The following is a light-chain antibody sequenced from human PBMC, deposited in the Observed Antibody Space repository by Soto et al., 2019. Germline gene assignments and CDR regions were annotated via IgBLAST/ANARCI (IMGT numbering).Light chain of an antibody. CDR3: VQGTHWPQA. CDR2: KVS. V-gene: IGKV2-30*02. Sequence: VVNPSPPLPPGNPGPPAAIPCRSCPSLLHSDGNTYLNWLQQRPGQSPRRLIYKVSNRDSGVPDRFSGSGSGTDFTLTISRVEAEDIGVYYCVQGTHWPQAFGQGTKVDIK. CDR1: PSLLHSDGNTY. J-gene: IGKJ1*01.